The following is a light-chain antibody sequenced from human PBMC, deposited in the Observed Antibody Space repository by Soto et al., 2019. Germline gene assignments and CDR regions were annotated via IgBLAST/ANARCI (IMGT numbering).Light chain of an antibody. CDR2: EGS. CDR3: CSYAGSNYV. Sequence: QSVLTQPASVSWSPGQSITISCTGTSSDVGSYNLVSWYQQHPGKAPKLMIYEGSKRPSGVSNRFSGSKSGNTASLTISGLQAEDEADYYCCSYAGSNYVFGTGTKVTVL. V-gene: IGLV2-23*01. CDR1: SSDVGSYNL. J-gene: IGLJ1*01.